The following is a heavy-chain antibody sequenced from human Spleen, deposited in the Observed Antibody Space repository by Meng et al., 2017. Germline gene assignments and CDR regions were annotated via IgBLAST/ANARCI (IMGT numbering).Heavy chain of an antibody. CDR1: GFTFTNAW. CDR2: IKSKTDGGAT. Sequence: GESLKISCAASGFTFTNAWMSWVRQAPGKGLEWVGRIKSKTDGGATDYAAPVKGRFTISRDDSKNTLYLQMNSLKTEDTAVYYCTTEAVRQWLRLYYFDYWGQGTLVTVSS. V-gene: IGHV3-15*01. J-gene: IGHJ4*02. D-gene: IGHD6-19*01. CDR3: TTEAVRQWLRLYYFDY.